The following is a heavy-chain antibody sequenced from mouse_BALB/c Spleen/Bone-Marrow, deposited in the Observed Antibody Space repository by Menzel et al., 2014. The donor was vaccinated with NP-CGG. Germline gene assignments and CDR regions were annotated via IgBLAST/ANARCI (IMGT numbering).Heavy chain of an antibody. CDR1: GYTFTSYY. CDR2: IYPGNVNT. J-gene: IGHJ2*01. Sequence: VKLQESGPELVKPGASVRISCKASGYTFTSYYIHWVKQRPGQGLVWIGWIYPGNVNTKYNEKFKGKATLTADKSSSTAYMQLSSLTSEDSAVYFCARNDYDYFDYWGQGTTLTVSS. D-gene: IGHD2-4*01. V-gene: IGHV1S56*01. CDR3: ARNDYDYFDY.